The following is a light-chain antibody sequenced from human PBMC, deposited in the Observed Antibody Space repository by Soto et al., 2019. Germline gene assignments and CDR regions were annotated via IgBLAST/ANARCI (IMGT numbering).Light chain of an antibody. CDR2: AAS. CDR3: QQSYSTPLT. CDR1: QSISSY. J-gene: IGKJ4*01. V-gene: IGKV1-39*01. Sequence: DIQMTQSPSSLSASVGDRVTITCRASQSISSYLNWYQQKPGKAPKLLIYAASSLQSGDPSRFSGSGSGTDFTLTISSLQPEDFATYYCQQSYSTPLTFGGGTKVDSK.